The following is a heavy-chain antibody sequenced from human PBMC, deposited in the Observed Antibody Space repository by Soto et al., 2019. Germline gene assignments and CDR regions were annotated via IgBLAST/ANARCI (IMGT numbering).Heavy chain of an antibody. CDR3: AASIFYYGMDV. V-gene: IGHV5-51*01. CDR1: VYTFTNYW. CDR2: IYPGDSDT. J-gene: IGHJ6*02. Sequence: GESLKISCKGSVYTFTNYWIGWVRQMPGKGLEWMGIIYPGDSDTKYNPSFQGQATISADKSITTTYLQWSSLKASDTAIYYCAASIFYYGMDVWGQGTTVTVSS.